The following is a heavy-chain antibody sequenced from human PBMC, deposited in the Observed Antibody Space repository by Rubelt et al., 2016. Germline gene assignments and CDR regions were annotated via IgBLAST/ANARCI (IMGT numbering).Heavy chain of an antibody. CDR1: GFTFSSYS. Sequence: ASGFTFSSYSMNWVRQAPGKGLEWVSYISSSSTIYYADSVKGRFTISRDNAKNSLYLQMSSLKDEDTAGYYCAGVGSATCTPVCYYYGMDVWGQGTTVTVSS. CDR3: AGVGSATCTPVCYYYGMDV. CDR2: ISSSSTI. V-gene: IGHV3-48*02. J-gene: IGHJ6*02. D-gene: IGHD1-1*01.